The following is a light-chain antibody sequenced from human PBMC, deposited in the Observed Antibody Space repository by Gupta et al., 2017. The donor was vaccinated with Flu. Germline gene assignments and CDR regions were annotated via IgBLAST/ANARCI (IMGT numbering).Light chain of an antibody. CDR3: VLYMGSGIWV. CDR1: SGSVSTSYY. CDR2: SAN. J-gene: IGLJ3*02. Sequence: QTVVTQEPSFSVSPGGTVTLTCGLNSGSVSTSYYPSWYQQTPGQAPRTLLSSANTRSSGVPDRFSGSIVGNKAALTITGAQADDECDYYCVLYMGSGIWVFGGGTKLTVL. V-gene: IGLV8-61*01.